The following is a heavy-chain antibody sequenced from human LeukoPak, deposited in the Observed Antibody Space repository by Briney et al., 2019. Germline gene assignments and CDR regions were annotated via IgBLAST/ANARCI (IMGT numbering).Heavy chain of an antibody. V-gene: IGHV1-2*02. Sequence: GASVKVSCKASGYAFTDYYMNWVRQAPGQGLEWMGWINPDSGGTNYAQNFQGRVTMTRDTSISTAYMELSSLRSDDTAVYYCARGDYYGSGNIVAAWGQGTLVTVSS. J-gene: IGHJ5*02. D-gene: IGHD3-10*01. CDR1: GYAFTDYY. CDR3: ARGDYYGSGNIVAA. CDR2: INPDSGGT.